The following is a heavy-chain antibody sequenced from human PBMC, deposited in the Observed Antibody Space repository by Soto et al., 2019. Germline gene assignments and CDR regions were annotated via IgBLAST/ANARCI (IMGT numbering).Heavy chain of an antibody. CDR1: AYTFTNYY. V-gene: IGHV1-18*04. CDR3: ARDRRVTIFGVVRNWFDP. J-gene: IGHJ5*02. CDR2: ISAYNGNT. D-gene: IGHD3-3*01. Sequence: ASVKVSCKASAYTFTNYYIKWVRQVTRQEIEWMGGISAYNGNTNYAQKLQGRVTMTTDTSTSTAYMELRSLRSDDTAVYYCARDRRVTIFGVVRNWFDPWGQGTLVTVSS.